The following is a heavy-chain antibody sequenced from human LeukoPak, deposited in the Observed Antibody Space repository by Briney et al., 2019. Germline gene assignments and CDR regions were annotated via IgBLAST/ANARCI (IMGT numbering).Heavy chain of an antibody. J-gene: IGHJ4*02. CDR2: IYYSGST. V-gene: IGHV4-59*01. CDR1: GGSISSYY. Sequence: PSETLSLTCTVSGGSISSYYWSWIRRPPGKGLEWIGYIYYSGSTDYNPSLKSRVTISVDTSKNQFSLKLSSVTAADTAVYYCARVRGVITPHFDYWGQGTLVTVSS. D-gene: IGHD3-10*01. CDR3: ARVRGVITPHFDY.